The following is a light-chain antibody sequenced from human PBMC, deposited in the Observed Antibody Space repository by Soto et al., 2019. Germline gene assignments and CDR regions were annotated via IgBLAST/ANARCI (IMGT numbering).Light chain of an antibody. CDR2: DAS. V-gene: IGKV1-33*01. CDR3: QQYDNLPLT. J-gene: IGKJ4*01. Sequence: RMTQSPSCLSAYVGDRVNMXCQASQDFSNYLTWYQQKPGQAPKLLIDDASNLEQVGPSRFSGSGSETDFTCTISSLQPEDIATYYGQQYDNLPLTFGGGTKVDIK. CDR1: QDFSNY.